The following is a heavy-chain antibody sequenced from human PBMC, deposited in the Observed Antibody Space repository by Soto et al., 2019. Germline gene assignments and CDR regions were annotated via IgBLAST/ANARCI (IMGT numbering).Heavy chain of an antibody. V-gene: IGHV1-18*01. CDR1: GYTFTSYG. Sequence: QVQLVQSGAEVKKPGASVKVSCKASGYTFTSYGISWVRQAPGQGLERMGWISAYNGNTNYAQKLQGRVTMTTDTSTSTAYMELRSRRSDDTAVDYCARDAVAATALPPTSPFDPWGQGTLVTASS. J-gene: IGHJ5*02. D-gene: IGHD2-15*01. CDR3: ARDAVAATALPPTSPFDP. CDR2: ISAYNGNT.